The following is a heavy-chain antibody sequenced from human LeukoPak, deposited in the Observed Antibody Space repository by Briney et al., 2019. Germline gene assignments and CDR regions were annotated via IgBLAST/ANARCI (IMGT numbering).Heavy chain of an antibody. CDR1: GGSISNSNYY. J-gene: IGHJ4*02. D-gene: IGHD3-10*01. CDR2: IYFSGST. Sequence: PSETLSLTCTVSGGSISNSNYYWGWMRQPPGKGREWVGSIYFSGSTYYNPSLKSRVTISVDTSKNQFSLKLSSVTAADTAVYYCARHSYYYGSGTYFFDYWGQGTLVTVSS. CDR3: ARHSYYYGSGTYFFDY. V-gene: IGHV4-39*01.